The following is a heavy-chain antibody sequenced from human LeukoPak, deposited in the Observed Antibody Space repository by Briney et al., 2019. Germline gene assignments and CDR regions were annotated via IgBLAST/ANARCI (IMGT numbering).Heavy chain of an antibody. Sequence: ASVKVSCKASGYTFTSYGISWVRQAPGQGLEWMGGIIPIFGTANYAQKFQGRVTITADESTSTAYMELSSLRSEDTAVYYCARDFSSWYERPHTGFDYWGQGTLVTVSS. J-gene: IGHJ4*02. V-gene: IGHV1-69*13. D-gene: IGHD6-13*01. CDR2: IIPIFGTA. CDR1: GYTFTSYG. CDR3: ARDFSSWYERPHTGFDY.